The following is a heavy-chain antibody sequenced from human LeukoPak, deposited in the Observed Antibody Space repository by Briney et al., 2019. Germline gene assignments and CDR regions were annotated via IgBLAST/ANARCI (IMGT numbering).Heavy chain of an antibody. CDR2: INNDGTAT. CDR1: GFTFNYFW. V-gene: IGHV3-74*01. CDR3: ATVSEY. J-gene: IGHJ4*02. Sequence: PGGSLRLSCAASGFTFNYFWMHCVRQVPGKGLVWVSGINNDGTATYYADSVKGRFTISRDNAKNTVYLRMNGLRAEDATVYYCATVSEYGGQGTLVSVSS.